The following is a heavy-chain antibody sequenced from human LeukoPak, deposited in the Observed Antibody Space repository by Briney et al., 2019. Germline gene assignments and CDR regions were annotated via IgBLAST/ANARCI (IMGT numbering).Heavy chain of an antibody. CDR2: IYYSGST. CDR1: GGSISCSSYY. V-gene: IGHV4-39*07. CDR3: ARGYCSSTSCFHLKFFDY. Sequence: SETLSLTCTVSGGSISCSSYYWGWIRQPPGKGLEWIGSIYYSGSTYYNPSLKSRVTISVDTSKNQFSLKLSSVTAADTAVYYCARGYCSSTSCFHLKFFDYWGQGTLVTVSS. J-gene: IGHJ4*02. D-gene: IGHD2-2*01.